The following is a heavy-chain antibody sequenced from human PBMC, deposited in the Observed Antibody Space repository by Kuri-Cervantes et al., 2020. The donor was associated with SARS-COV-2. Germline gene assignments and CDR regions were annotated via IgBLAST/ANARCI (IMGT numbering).Heavy chain of an antibody. CDR1: GGSISSYY. J-gene: IGHJ5*02. V-gene: IGHV4-4*08. CDR3: ARDIHSSGWPGWFDP. D-gene: IGHD6-19*01. Sequence: GSLRLSCIVSGGSISSYYWSWIRQPPGKGLEWIGDIYKSGSTNSNPSLKTRVTISVDTSKNQFSLKLSSVTAADTAVYYCARDIHSSGWPGWFDPWGQGTLVTVSS. CDR2: IYKSGST.